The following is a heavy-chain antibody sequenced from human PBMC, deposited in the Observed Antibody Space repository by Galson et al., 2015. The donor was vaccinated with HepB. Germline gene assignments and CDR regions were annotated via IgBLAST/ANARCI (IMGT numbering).Heavy chain of an antibody. D-gene: IGHD3-9*01. Sequence: SLRLSCAASGFTFSSYGMHWVRQAPGKGLEWVAVISYDGSNKYYADSVKGRFTISRDNSKNSLYLQMNSLRAEDTAVYYCARDGTILTGYYFDYWGQGTLVTVSS. J-gene: IGHJ4*02. V-gene: IGHV3-30*03. CDR2: ISYDGSNK. CDR3: ARDGTILTGYYFDY. CDR1: GFTFSSYG.